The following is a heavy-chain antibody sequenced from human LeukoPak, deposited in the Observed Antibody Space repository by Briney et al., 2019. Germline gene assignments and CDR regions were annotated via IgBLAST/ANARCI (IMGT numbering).Heavy chain of an antibody. CDR2: INAGNGNT. V-gene: IGHV1-3*01. Sequence: ASVKVSCKASGYTFTSYAMHWVRQAPGQRLEWMGWINAGNGNTKYSQKFQGRVTITRDTSASTAYMELSSLRAEDTAVYYCAKVSGVGATIDYWGQGTLVTVSS. J-gene: IGHJ4*02. D-gene: IGHD1-26*01. CDR1: GYTFTSYA. CDR3: AKVSGVGATIDY.